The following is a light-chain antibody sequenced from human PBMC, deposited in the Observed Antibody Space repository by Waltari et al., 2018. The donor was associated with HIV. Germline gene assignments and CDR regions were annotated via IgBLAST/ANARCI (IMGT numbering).Light chain of an antibody. CDR3: CSYAGGYTLV. CDR1: SSDVGGYNY. CDR2: DVT. J-gene: IGLJ3*02. V-gene: IGLV2-11*01. Sequence: QPRSVSGSPGQSVTISCTGTSSDVGGYNYVSWYQQHPGKAPKLMIYDVTKRPSGVPDRFSGSKSGNTASLTISGLQAEDEADYFCCSYAGGYTLVFGGGTKPTVL.